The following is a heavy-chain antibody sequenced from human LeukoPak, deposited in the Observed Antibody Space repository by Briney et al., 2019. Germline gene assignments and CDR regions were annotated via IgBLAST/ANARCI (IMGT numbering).Heavy chain of an antibody. Sequence: SETLSLTCTVSGGSISGYYWSWLRQPPGKGLEWFGYIRYSGTTNYNPSLKSRVTISVDTSKNQFSLKLSSVTAADTAVYYCARGAVLRFLEWLSNDAFDIWGQGTMVTVSS. CDR3: ARGAVLRFLEWLSNDAFDI. J-gene: IGHJ3*02. CDR2: IRYSGTT. D-gene: IGHD3-3*01. CDR1: GGSISGYY. V-gene: IGHV4-59*08.